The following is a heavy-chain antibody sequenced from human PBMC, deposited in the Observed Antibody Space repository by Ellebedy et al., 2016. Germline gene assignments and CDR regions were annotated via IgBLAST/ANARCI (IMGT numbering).Heavy chain of an antibody. D-gene: IGHD3-22*01. J-gene: IGHJ4*02. CDR3: AKGILGYYDSSGYYVGPGMYFDY. V-gene: IGHV3-23*01. CDR1: GFTFSSYA. Sequence: GGSLRLSCAASGFTFSSYAMSWVRQAPGKGLEWVSLISSTGGNTYYTESVKGRFTISRDNSKNTLYLQMNSLRAEDTAVYYCAKGILGYYDSSGYYVGPGMYFDYWGQGTLVTVSS. CDR2: ISSTGGNT.